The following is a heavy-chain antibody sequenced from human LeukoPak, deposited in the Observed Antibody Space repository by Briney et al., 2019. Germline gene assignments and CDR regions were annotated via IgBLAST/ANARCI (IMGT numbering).Heavy chain of an antibody. CDR3: VKDIQLST. CDR2: IRGSGGST. J-gene: IGHJ3*01. CDR1: GFTFSSYA. D-gene: IGHD5-24*01. Sequence: PGGSLRLSCAASGFTFSSYAMSWVRQAPGKGLEWVSAIRGSGGSTYYADSVKGRFTISRDNFNHTLSLQMNSLRVEDTAIYYCVKDIQLSTWGLGTMVTVSS. V-gene: IGHV3-23*01.